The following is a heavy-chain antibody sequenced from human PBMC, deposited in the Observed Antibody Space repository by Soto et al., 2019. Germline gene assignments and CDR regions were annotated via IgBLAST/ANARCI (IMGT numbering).Heavy chain of an antibody. CDR3: ARETGSGSYYDY. Sequence: SEPLSLTCTVSGGSISSYFWSWIRQPPGKGLEWIGYIYYSGTTNYNPSLKNRVTISVDTSKNQFSLSLSSVTAADTGVYYCARETGSGSYYDYWGQGALVTVSS. J-gene: IGHJ4*02. CDR2: IYYSGTT. V-gene: IGHV4-59*01. D-gene: IGHD3-10*01. CDR1: GGSISSYF.